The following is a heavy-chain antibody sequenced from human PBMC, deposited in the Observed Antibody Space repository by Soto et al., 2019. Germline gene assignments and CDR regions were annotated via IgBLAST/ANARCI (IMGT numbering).Heavy chain of an antibody. J-gene: IGHJ4*02. V-gene: IGHV3-23*01. Sequence: EVQLLESGGGLVQPGGSLRLSCAASGFTFSSYAMSWVRQAPGKGLEWVSGISGSGGSTYYADSVKGRFTISRDNSKNTLYLQMNSLRAEDTAVYYCAKAFLTYFDSCGYNHFHYWGQGTLVTVSS. CDR2: ISGSGGST. D-gene: IGHD3-22*01. CDR1: GFTFSSYA. CDR3: AKAFLTYFDSCGYNHFHY.